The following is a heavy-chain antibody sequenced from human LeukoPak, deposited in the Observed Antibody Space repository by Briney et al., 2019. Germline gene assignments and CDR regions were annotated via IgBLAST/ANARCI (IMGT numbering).Heavy chain of an antibody. D-gene: IGHD3-3*01. CDR1: GFTFSSYA. CDR3: AKCDLLEWLLDSFDY. J-gene: IGHJ4*02. Sequence: GGSLRLSCAASGFTFSSYAMSWVRQAPGKGLEWVSAISGSGGSTYYADSVKGQFTISRDNSKNTLYLQMNSLRAEDTAVYYCAKCDLLEWLLDSFDYWGQGTLVTVSS. V-gene: IGHV3-23*01. CDR2: ISGSGGST.